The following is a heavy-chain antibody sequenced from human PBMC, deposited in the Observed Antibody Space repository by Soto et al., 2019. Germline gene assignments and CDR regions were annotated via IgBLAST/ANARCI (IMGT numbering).Heavy chain of an antibody. J-gene: IGHJ4*02. CDR2: IKSKTDGETT. CDR3: TTDQLPKP. D-gene: IGHD1-7*01. Sequence: GGSLRLSCAASGFTFSNAWMSWVRQAPGKGLEWVGRIKSKTDGETTDYAAPVKGRFTISRDDSKNTLYLQMNSLKTEDTAVYYCTTDQLPKPWGQGTLVTVSS. CDR1: GFTFSNAW. V-gene: IGHV3-15*01.